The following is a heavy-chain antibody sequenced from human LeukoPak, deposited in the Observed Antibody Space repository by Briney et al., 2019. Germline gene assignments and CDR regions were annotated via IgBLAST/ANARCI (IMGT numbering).Heavy chain of an antibody. J-gene: IGHJ4*02. D-gene: IGHD6-25*01. V-gene: IGHV1-8*02. CDR3: AKTYNSDFDS. CDR2: MNPKSGHT. Sequence: ASVKVSCKASGYTFIDYDINWVRQATGQGLEWMGWMNPKSGHTGYAQKFQGRVTMTRNTSITTAYMQLNDLKPGDTAIYFCAKTYNSDFDSWGQGTQVSVS. CDR1: GYTFIDYD.